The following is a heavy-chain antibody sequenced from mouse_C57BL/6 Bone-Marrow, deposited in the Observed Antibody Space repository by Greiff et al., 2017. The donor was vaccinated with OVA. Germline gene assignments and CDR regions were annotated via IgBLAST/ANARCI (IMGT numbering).Heavy chain of an antibody. V-gene: IGHV1-64*01. D-gene: IGHD1-1*01. CDR1: GYTFTSYW. J-gene: IGHJ4*01. Sequence: QVQLQQPGAELVKPGASVKLSCKASGYTFTSYWMHWVKQRPGQGLEWIGMIHPNSGSTNYDEKFKSKATLTVDKSSSTAYMQLSSLTSEDSAVYYCARLVADAMDYWGQGTSVTVSS. CDR3: ARLVADAMDY. CDR2: IHPNSGST.